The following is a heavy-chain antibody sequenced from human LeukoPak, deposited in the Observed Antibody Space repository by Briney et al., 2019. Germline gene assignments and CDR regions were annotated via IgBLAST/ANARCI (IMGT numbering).Heavy chain of an antibody. Sequence: GGALILSCSASGFTFSRYAMHWVRQTPGKGLEYVSGINDNGGRTHYGDSVKGRFSISRDNSKNTLHLQMSTLRAEDTVLYYCVKDVGGSYAFDYWGQGILVTVAS. V-gene: IGHV3-64D*09. CDR3: VKDVGGSYAFDY. J-gene: IGHJ4*02. CDR2: INDNGGRT. CDR1: GFTFSRYA. D-gene: IGHD1-26*01.